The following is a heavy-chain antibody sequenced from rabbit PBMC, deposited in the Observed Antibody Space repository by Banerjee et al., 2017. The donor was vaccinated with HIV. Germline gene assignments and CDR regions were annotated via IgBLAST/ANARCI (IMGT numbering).Heavy chain of an antibody. CDR3: ARDPSYADYTTYGDAGNL. CDR2: IYTGSSGST. D-gene: IGHD7-1*01. V-gene: IGHV1S45*01. J-gene: IGHJ4*01. CDR1: GFSFSNNYY. Sequence: QEQLEESGGDLVKPGASLTLTCTASGFSFSNNYYLCWVRQAPGEGLEWIGCIYTGSSGSTYYASWAKGRFTIAKTSSTTVTLQMTSLTVADKATYFCARDPSYADYTTYGDAGNLWGQGTLVTVS.